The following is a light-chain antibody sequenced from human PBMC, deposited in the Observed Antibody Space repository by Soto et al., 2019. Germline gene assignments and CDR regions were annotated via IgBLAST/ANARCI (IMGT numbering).Light chain of an antibody. CDR3: QQRSNWGLVIT. Sequence: EIVLTQSPATLSLSPGERATLSCRASQSFSSYLAWYQQKPGQAPRLLIYDASKRATCLPARFSGRGSGTYLPLTISSLVPEDFSVYYCQQRSNWGLVITFGQGTRLEIK. J-gene: IGKJ5*01. CDR2: DAS. CDR1: QSFSSY. V-gene: IGKV3-11*01.